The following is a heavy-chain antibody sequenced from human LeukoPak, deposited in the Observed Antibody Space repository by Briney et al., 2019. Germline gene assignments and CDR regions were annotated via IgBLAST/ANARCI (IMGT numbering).Heavy chain of an antibody. V-gene: IGHV3-21*06. CDR2: ISSSSTYI. CDR3: AREGIAAVGPY. Sequence: GRSLRLSCAASGFTFSSYSMNWVRQAPGKGLEWVSYISSSSTYIDYADSVKGRFTISRDNAKNSLYLQMNSLRAEDTAVYYCAREGIAAVGPYWGQGTLVTVSS. J-gene: IGHJ4*02. CDR1: GFTFSSYS. D-gene: IGHD6-13*01.